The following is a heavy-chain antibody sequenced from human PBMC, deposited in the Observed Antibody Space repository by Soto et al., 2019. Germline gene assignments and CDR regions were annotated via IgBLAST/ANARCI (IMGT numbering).Heavy chain of an antibody. V-gene: IGHV3-33*01. Sequence: QVQLVESGGGVVQPGRSLRLSCAASGFTFSSYGMHWVRQAPGKGLEWVAVIWYDGSNKYYADSVKGRFTISRDNSKNTLYLQMNSLKAEDTAVYYCGREQLEPYCYGIDVWGQGTTVTVSS. CDR1: GFTFSSYG. D-gene: IGHD1-1*01. CDR3: GREQLEPYCYGIDV. CDR2: IWYDGSNK. J-gene: IGHJ6*02.